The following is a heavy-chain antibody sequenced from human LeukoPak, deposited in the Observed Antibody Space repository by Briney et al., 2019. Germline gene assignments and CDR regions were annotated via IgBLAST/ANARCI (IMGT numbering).Heavy chain of an antibody. D-gene: IGHD4-17*01. J-gene: IGHJ4*02. CDR1: GYTFTSYY. Sequence: ASVKVSRKASGYTFTSYYMHWVRQAPGQGLEWMGIINPSGGSTSYAQKFQGRVTMTRDMSTSTVYMELSSLRSEDTAVYYCASGLRRAGTFDYWGQGTLVTVSS. CDR3: ASGLRRAGTFDY. V-gene: IGHV1-46*01. CDR2: INPSGGST.